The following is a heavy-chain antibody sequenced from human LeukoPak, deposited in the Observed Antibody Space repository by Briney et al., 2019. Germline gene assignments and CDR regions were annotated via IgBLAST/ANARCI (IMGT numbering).Heavy chain of an antibody. CDR2: ISAHNGNT. CDR3: ARDGVSALWFGELFWELDY. D-gene: IGHD3-10*01. CDR1: GYTFTNYG. Sequence: ASVKVSCKASGYTFTNYGISWVRQAPGQGLEWMGWISAHNGNTNYAQKFQGRVTMTTDTSTSTAYMELRSLRSDDTAVYYCARDGVSALWFGELFWELDYWGQGTLVTVSS. J-gene: IGHJ4*02. V-gene: IGHV1-18*01.